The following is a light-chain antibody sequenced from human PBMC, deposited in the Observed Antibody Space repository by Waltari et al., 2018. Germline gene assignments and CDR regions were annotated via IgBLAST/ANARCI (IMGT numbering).Light chain of an antibody. Sequence: EIVMTQSPATLSVSPGERPTHSCSASQSVSSNLAWYQQKPGQPPRLLIYGASTRASGVPARFSGSGSGTEFTLTISSLQSEDFAVYYCQQYNNWLGTFGPGTKVDIK. V-gene: IGKV3-15*01. J-gene: IGKJ3*01. CDR3: QQYNNWLGT. CDR2: GAS. CDR1: QSVSSN.